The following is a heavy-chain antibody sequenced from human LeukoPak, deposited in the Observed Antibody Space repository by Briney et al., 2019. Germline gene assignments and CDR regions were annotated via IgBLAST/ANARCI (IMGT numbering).Heavy chain of an antibody. CDR3: ARGYAPFDP. CDR2: IYYSGSSGST. D-gene: IGHD5-12*01. V-gene: IGHV4-31*03. CDR1: GDSLSSSGHY. Sequence: SQTLSLTCSVSGDSLSSSGHYWSWIRQLPGKGLEWIGYIYYSGSSGSTHYNPSLKSRLTISLDTSKNQFSLMLTSVTAADTAVYYCARGYAPFDPWGQGTLVTASS. J-gene: IGHJ5*02.